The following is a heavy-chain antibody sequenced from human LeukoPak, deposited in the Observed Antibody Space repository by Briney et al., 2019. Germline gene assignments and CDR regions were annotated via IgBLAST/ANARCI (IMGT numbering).Heavy chain of an antibody. J-gene: IGHJ4*02. V-gene: IGHV1-2*02. CDR3: ARAAFAVAAKSDY. D-gene: IGHD6-19*01. CDR2: INPNSGGT. Sequence: ASVKVSCKASGYTFTDYYMHWVRQAPGQGLEWMGWINPNSGGTNCAQNFQGRLTLTRDTSISTVYMELNSLTSDDTAVFYCARAAFAVAAKSDYWGQGTLVTVSS. CDR1: GYTFTDYY.